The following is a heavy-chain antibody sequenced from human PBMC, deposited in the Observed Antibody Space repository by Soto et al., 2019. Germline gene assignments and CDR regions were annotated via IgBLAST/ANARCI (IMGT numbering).Heavy chain of an antibody. CDR1: GYTFTSFD. Sequence: ASVKVSFKASGYTFTSFDINWVRQATGQGLEWMGWMNPNSGHTGYAQKFQGRVTMTRDTSISTAYMELSSLRYEDTAVYYCTRGRNSGDGYNGGGYWGRGTLVTVSS. CDR2: MNPNSGHT. V-gene: IGHV1-8*01. J-gene: IGHJ4*02. CDR3: TRGRNSGDGYNGGGY. D-gene: IGHD1-1*01.